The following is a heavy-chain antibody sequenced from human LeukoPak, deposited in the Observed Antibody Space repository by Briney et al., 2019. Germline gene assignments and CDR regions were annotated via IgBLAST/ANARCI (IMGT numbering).Heavy chain of an antibody. D-gene: IGHD6-19*01. CDR2: IVVGSGNT. Sequence: SVKVSCKASGFTFTSSAMQWVRQARGQRLEWIGWIVVGSGNTNYAQKFQERVTITRDMSTSTAYMELSSLRSEDTAVYYCAAGKGIAVAGTPLYYYYGMDVWGQGTTVTVSS. CDR1: GFTFTSSA. CDR3: AAGKGIAVAGTPLYYYYGMDV. V-gene: IGHV1-58*02. J-gene: IGHJ6*02.